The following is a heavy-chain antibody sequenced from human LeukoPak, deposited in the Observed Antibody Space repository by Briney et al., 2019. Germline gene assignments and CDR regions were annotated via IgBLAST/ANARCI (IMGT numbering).Heavy chain of an antibody. J-gene: IGHJ3*02. CDR1: GGSFSGYY. CDR2: INHSGST. V-gene: IGHV4-34*01. CDR3: ARDRSDSLADAFDI. Sequence: SETLSLTCAVYGGSFSGYYWSWIRQPPGKGLEWIGEINHSGSTNYNPSLKSRVTISVDTSKNQFSLKLSSVTAADTAVYYCARDRSDSLADAFDIWGQGTMVTVSS. D-gene: IGHD2-21*01.